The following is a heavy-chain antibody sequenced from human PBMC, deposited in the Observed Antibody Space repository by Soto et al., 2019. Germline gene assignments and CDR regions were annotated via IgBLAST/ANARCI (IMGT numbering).Heavy chain of an antibody. CDR2: IYYSGRT. J-gene: IGHJ4*02. CDR1: GGSISSGGYY. Sequence: QVQLQESGPGLVKPSQTLSLTCTVSGGSISSGGYYWSWIRQHPGKGLEWIGYIYYSGRTYYNPSLKSRVTISVDTSKNQFSLKLSSVTAAGTAVYYWARGVTMVRGVIHTPYFDYWGQGTLVTVSS. D-gene: IGHD3-10*01. V-gene: IGHV4-31*03. CDR3: ARGVTMVRGVIHTPYFDY.